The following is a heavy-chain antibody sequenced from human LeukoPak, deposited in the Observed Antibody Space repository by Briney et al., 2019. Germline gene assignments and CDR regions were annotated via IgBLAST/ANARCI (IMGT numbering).Heavy chain of an antibody. V-gene: IGHV1-2*02. CDR1: GYTFTGYY. CDR2: INPNSGGT. D-gene: IGHD3-10*01. Sequence: ASVKVSCKASGYTFTGYYMHWVRQAPGQGLEWMGWINPNSGGTNYAQKFQGRVTMTRDTYISTAYMELSRLRSDDTAVYYCARVMVRGVIGYDYWGQGTLVTVSS. CDR3: ARVMVRGVIGYDY. J-gene: IGHJ4*02.